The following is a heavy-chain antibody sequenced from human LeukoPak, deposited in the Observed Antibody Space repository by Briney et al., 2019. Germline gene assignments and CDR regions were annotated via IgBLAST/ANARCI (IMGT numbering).Heavy chain of an antibody. CDR3: AKGLVPDFDY. V-gene: IGHV3-21*04. CDR1: GFTFSSYS. D-gene: IGHD2-2*01. CDR2: ISSSSSYI. Sequence: PGGSLRLSCAASGFTFSSYSMNWVRQAPGKGLEWVSSISSSSSYIYYADSVKGRFTISRENSKNTLYLQMNSLRAEDTAVYYCAKGLVPDFDYWGQGTLVTVSS. J-gene: IGHJ4*02.